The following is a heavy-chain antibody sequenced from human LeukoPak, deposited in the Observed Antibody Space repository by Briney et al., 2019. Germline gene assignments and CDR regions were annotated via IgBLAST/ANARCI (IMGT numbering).Heavy chain of an antibody. Sequence: GGSLRLSCAASGFTFSSYSMNWVRQAPGKGLEWVSSISSSSSYIYYADSVKGRFTISRDNAKNSLYLQMDSLRAEDTAVYYCARISTAVAGGDYWGQGTLVTVSS. CDR1: GFTFSSYS. J-gene: IGHJ4*02. CDR3: ARISTAVAGGDY. D-gene: IGHD6-19*01. CDR2: ISSSSSYI. V-gene: IGHV3-21*04.